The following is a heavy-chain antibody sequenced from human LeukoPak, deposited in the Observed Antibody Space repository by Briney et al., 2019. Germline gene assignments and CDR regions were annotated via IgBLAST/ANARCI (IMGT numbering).Heavy chain of an antibody. Sequence: ASVKVSCKASGGTFSSYAISWVRQAPGQGLEWMGGIIPIFGTANYAQKFQGRVTITTDESTGTAYMELSSLRSEDTAVYYCARAVGSHYYDSSGYLDYWGQGTLVTVSS. V-gene: IGHV1-69*05. J-gene: IGHJ4*02. CDR1: GGTFSSYA. CDR3: ARAVGSHYYDSSGYLDY. CDR2: IIPIFGTA. D-gene: IGHD3-22*01.